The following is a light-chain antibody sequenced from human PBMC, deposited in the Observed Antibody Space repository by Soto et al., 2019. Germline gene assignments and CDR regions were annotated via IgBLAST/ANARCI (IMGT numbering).Light chain of an antibody. V-gene: IGLV2-14*01. CDR1: SSDVGGYNY. J-gene: IGLJ2*01. CDR2: EVS. Sequence: QSALTQPASVSGSPGQSITISCTGTSSDVGGYNYVSWYQQHPGKAPKLMISEVSNRPSGVSNRFSGSKSGNTASLTISGLQAEDEADYYCSSYTTSSTLVFGGRTKLTVL. CDR3: SSYTTSSTLV.